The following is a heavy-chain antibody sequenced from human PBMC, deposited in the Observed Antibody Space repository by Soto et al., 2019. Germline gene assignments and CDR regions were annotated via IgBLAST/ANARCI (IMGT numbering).Heavy chain of an antibody. V-gene: IGHV1-18*01. CDR2: ISAYNGNT. J-gene: IGHJ6*03. Sequence: ASIKVSCKAPGYTFTSYGISWVRQDPGQRLEWIGWISAYNGNTNYAQKLQGRVTMTTDTSTSTAYMELRSLRSDDTAVYYRARSPFEAVVPAAIPYYYYYYMDVWGKGTTVTVSS. D-gene: IGHD2-2*02. CDR3: ARSPFEAVVPAAIPYYYYYYMDV. CDR1: GYTFTSYG.